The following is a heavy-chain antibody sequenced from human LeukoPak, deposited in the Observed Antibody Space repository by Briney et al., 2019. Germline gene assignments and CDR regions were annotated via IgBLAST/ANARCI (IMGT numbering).Heavy chain of an antibody. V-gene: IGHV4-59*08. CDR1: GGSITGYY. Sequence: SETLSLTCTVSGGSITGYYWSWTRQPPGKGLEWIGYIYYSGSTNYNPSLKSRVTISVDTSKNQFSLKLSSVTAADTAVYYCARHTLVAASSFDYWGQGTLVTVSS. CDR3: ARHTLVAASSFDY. CDR2: IYYSGST. D-gene: IGHD2-15*01. J-gene: IGHJ4*02.